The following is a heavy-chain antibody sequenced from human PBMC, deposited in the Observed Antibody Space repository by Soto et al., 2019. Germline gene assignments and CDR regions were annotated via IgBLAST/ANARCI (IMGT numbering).Heavy chain of an antibody. J-gene: IGHJ5*02. CDR2: INHSGST. Sequence: SETLSLTCAVYGGSFSGYYLSWIRQPPGKGLEWIGEINHSGSTNYNPSLKSRVTISVDTSKNQFSLKLSSVTAADTAVYYCASQYCSNGVCYTAPRDWFDPWGQGTLVTVSS. CDR3: ASQYCSNGVCYTAPRDWFDP. CDR1: GGSFSGYY. D-gene: IGHD2-8*01. V-gene: IGHV4-34*01.